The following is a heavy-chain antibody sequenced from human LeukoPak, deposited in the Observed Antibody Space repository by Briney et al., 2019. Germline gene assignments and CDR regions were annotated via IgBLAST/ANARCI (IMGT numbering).Heavy chain of an antibody. Sequence: SVKVSCKASGGTFSSYAISWVRQAPGQGLEWMGGIIPIFGTANYAQKFQGRVTITADKSTSTAYMELSSLRSEDTAVYYCARDLKYSSSWYPDYYYYMDVWGKGTTVTVSS. J-gene: IGHJ6*03. CDR3: ARDLKYSSSWYPDYYYYMDV. V-gene: IGHV1-69*06. CDR1: GGTFSSYA. D-gene: IGHD6-13*01. CDR2: IIPIFGTA.